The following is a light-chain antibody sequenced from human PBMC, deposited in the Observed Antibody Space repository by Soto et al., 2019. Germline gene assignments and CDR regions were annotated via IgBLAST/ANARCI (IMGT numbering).Light chain of an antibody. Sequence: DIQMTQSPSSVSASVGGRVTISCRASEDINSRLAWYQQNPGNAPKLLIYAAFILQSGVPSRFSGYGSGTDFTLSISSLQPEDFPTYYCQQADSFPITFGQGTRLEIK. J-gene: IGKJ5*01. CDR1: EDINSR. CDR2: AAF. CDR3: QQADSFPIT. V-gene: IGKV1-12*01.